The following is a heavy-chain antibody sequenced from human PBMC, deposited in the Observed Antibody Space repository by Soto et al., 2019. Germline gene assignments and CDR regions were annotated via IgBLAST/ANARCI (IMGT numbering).Heavy chain of an antibody. CDR2: TYYSGST. Sequence: SETHSLTSTVSGGNIGSGGYYWNWIRQHPGKGLEWIGHTYYSGSTFYNPSLKSRVTISVDTSKNQFSLKLSSVTAADTAVYYCARDVPLRNIVVVPATDEYYMDVWGKGTTVTVSS. V-gene: IGHV4-31*03. CDR3: ARDVPLRNIVVVPATDEYYMDV. CDR1: GGNIGSGGYY. D-gene: IGHD2-2*01. J-gene: IGHJ6*03.